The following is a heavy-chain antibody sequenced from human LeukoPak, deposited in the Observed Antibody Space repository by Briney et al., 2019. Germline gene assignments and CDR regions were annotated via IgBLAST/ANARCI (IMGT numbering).Heavy chain of an antibody. J-gene: IGHJ4*02. Sequence: TVSCKGSGYSFTSYWIGWVRQMPGKGLEWMGIIYPGDSDTRYSPSFQGQVTISADKSISTAYLQWSSLKASDTAMYYCARRYDFWSGYYTGYFDYWGQGTLVTVSS. V-gene: IGHV5-51*01. D-gene: IGHD3-3*01. CDR3: ARRYDFWSGYYTGYFDY. CDR2: IYPGDSDT. CDR1: GYSFTSYW.